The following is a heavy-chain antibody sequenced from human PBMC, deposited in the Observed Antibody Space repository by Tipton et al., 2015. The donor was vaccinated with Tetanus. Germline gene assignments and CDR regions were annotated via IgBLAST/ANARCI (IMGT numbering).Heavy chain of an antibody. Sequence: LRLSCTVSGGSINNYYWSWIRQPPGKGLEWIGYISYSGSTNSNPSLKSRVTISVDASKNQFSLELTSATAADTAIYYCVRSYAGSYPYWGQGILVTVSS. CDR2: ISYSGST. CDR3: VRSYAGSYPY. CDR1: GGSINNYY. J-gene: IGHJ4*02. D-gene: IGHD3-10*01. V-gene: IGHV4-59*08.